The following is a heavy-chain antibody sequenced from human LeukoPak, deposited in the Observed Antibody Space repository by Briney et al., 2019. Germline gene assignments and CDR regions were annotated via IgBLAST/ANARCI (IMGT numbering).Heavy chain of an antibody. CDR1: GGSISSYF. J-gene: IGHJ4*02. Sequence: SETLSLTCTVSGGSISSYFWSWIRQPPGKGLEWIGYIYDSGSTNYNPSLKSRVTISVDTSKNRFSLKLSSVTAADTAVYYCARGGYYGSGSRESYFDYWGQGTLVTVSS. V-gene: IGHV4-59*01. D-gene: IGHD3-10*01. CDR3: ARGGYYGSGSRESYFDY. CDR2: IYDSGST.